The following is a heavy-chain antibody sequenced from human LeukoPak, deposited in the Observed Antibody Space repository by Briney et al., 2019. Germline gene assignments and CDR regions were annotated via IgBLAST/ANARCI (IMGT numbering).Heavy chain of an antibody. J-gene: IGHJ2*01. V-gene: IGHV4-39*07. CDR3: ARLRGAGSWYFDL. CDR1: GGSISSSSYY. Sequence: SETLSLTCTVSGGSISSSSYYWGWIRQPPGKGLEWIGSIFYSGSTYYNPSLKSRVTISVDTSENQFSLKLTSVTAADTAVYYCARLRGAGSWYFDLWGRGTLVTVSS. D-gene: IGHD3-10*01. CDR2: IFYSGST.